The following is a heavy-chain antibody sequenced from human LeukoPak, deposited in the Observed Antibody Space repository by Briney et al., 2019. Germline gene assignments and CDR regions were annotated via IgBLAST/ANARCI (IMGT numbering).Heavy chain of an antibody. CDR2: IKEDGSEI. CDR3: ARDRGYSSFDY. J-gene: IGHJ4*02. D-gene: IGHD4-23*01. V-gene: IGHV3-7*01. CDR1: GFTFRDYW. Sequence: GGSLRLSCEASGFTFRDYWMTWVRQAPGKGLEWVANIKEDGSEINYVDSVKGRFTISRDNAKNSLFLQMNSLRVEDTAVYYCARDRGYSSFDYWGQGTLVTVSS.